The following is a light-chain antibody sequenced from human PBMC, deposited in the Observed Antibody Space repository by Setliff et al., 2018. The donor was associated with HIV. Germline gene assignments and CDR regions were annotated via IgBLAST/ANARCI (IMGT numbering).Light chain of an antibody. J-gene: IGLJ1*01. Sequence: QSALTQPRSVSGSPGQSVTISCTGTSSDVGDYSYVSWYQQHPDKAPKLLIYDVSKRPSGVPDRFSGSKSGNTASLTISGLQAEDEADYYCSSYAGSFLSNDVFGTGTKVTVL. V-gene: IGLV2-11*01. CDR3: SSYAGSFLSNDV. CDR2: DVS. CDR1: SSDVGDYSY.